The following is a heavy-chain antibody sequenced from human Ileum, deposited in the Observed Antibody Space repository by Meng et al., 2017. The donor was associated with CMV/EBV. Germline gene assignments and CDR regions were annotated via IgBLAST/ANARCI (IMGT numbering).Heavy chain of an antibody. V-gene: IGHV3-30-3*01. Sequence: GESLKISCAASGFTFNTSAIHWVRQAPGKGLEWVAVISYDGNNKYYADSVKGRFTISRDNSKNTLYLQMNSLRADDTAVYYCARALSCFSRWFDTWGQGTLVTVSS. CDR2: ISYDGNNK. D-gene: IGHD3-3*01. CDR3: ARALSCFSRWFDT. CDR1: GFTFNTSA. J-gene: IGHJ5*02.